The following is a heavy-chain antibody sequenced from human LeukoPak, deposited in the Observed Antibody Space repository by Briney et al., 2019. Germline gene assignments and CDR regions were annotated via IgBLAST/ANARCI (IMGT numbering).Heavy chain of an antibody. D-gene: IGHD1-26*01. Sequence: GESLRLSCAASGFTFSSYAMSWARQAPGKGLEWVSVVSGSGRSTDYADFVKGRFTISRDNSKNTLYLQMNSLRAEDTAVYYCAKAERFSGTKTPDYWGQGTLVTVSS. CDR2: VSGSGRST. V-gene: IGHV3-23*01. J-gene: IGHJ4*02. CDR3: AKAERFSGTKTPDY. CDR1: GFTFSSYA.